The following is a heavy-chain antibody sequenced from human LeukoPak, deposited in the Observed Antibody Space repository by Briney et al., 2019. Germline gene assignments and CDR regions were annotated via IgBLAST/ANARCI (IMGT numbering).Heavy chain of an antibody. CDR3: AKEPSRDYGMDV. CDR1: GFTFSSYG. CDR2: ISYDGSNK. Sequence: PGGSLRLSCAASGFTFSSYGMRWVRQAPGKGLEWVAVISYDGSNKYYADSVKGRFTISRDNSKNTLYLQMNSLRAEDTAVYYCAKEPSRDYGMDVWGQGTTVTVSS. J-gene: IGHJ6*02. V-gene: IGHV3-30*18.